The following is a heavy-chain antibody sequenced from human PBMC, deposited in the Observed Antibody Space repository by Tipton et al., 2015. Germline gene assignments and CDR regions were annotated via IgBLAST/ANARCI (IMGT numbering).Heavy chain of an antibody. D-gene: IGHD1-26*01. CDR3: VRGGAVSGQRTPFDY. CDR2: INPRGGTI. J-gene: IGHJ4*02. CDR1: GYTFITYN. Sequence: QLVQSGAEVKKPGASVRVSCRASGYTFITYNMHWVRQAPGQGLERMGYINPRGGTITNTQSFKGRVTLTRDTSTSTVYMELTSLRSEDTAMYYCVRGGAVSGQRTPFDYWGQGTLVTVSS. V-gene: IGHV1-46*03.